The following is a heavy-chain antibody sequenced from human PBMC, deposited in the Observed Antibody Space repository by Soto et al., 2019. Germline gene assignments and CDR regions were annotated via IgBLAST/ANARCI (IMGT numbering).Heavy chain of an antibody. J-gene: IGHJ6*02. D-gene: IGHD6-19*01. V-gene: IGHV3-30-3*01. CDR1: GFTFSSYA. Sequence: QVQLVESGGGVVQPGKSLRLSCAASGFTFSSYAMHWVRQAPGKGLEWVAVISYDGSNKYFEASVKGRFIISRDNSKNTLYLQMNTLRTEDTAVYYCARDLVMGSDWYDSYYYGMDVWGQGTTVTVSS. CDR2: ISYDGSNK. CDR3: ARDLVMGSDWYDSYYYGMDV.